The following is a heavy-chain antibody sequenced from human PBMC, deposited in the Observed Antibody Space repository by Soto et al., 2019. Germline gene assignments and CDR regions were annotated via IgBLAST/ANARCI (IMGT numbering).Heavy chain of an antibody. V-gene: IGHV5-10-1*01. CDR1: GYSFACDW. CDR2: IDPSDSQT. Sequence: PGESLKPSCPGSGYSFACDWITWAHQKPGKGLELMGRIDPSDSQTYYSPSFRGHVTISATKSMATVFLQWSSLRASDTAMYYCAPHKFYTDTGLSGPGGVDSWRHGCPVAVAS. D-gene: IGHD1-26*01. CDR3: APHKFYTDTGLSGPGGVDS. J-gene: IGHJ5*01.